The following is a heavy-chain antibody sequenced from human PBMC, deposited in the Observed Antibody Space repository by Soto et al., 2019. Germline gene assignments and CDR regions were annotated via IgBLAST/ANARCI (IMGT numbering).Heavy chain of an antibody. J-gene: IGHJ6*02. CDR1: GGTFSSYA. D-gene: IGHD3-10*01. Sequence: ASVKVSCKASGGTFSSYAISWVRQAPGQGLEWMGGIIPIFGTANYAQKFQGRVTITADESTSTAYMELSSLRSEDTAVYYCARGTMVRGVPYYYGMDVWGQGTTVTVSS. CDR2: IIPIFGTA. CDR3: ARGTMVRGVPYYYGMDV. V-gene: IGHV1-69*13.